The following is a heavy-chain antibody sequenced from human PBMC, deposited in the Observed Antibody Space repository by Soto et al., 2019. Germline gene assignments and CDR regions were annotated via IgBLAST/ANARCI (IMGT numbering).Heavy chain of an antibody. CDR1: GYTFTSYA. V-gene: IGHV1-3*01. CDR2: INAGNGNT. Sequence: QVQLVQSGAEVKKPGASVKVSCKASGYTFTSYAMHWVRQAPGQRLEWMGWINAGNGNTKYSHKFHGRVTLTRDTSASTAYMELSSMRPEDTAVDYCARASPPGDYWGQGTLVTVSS. J-gene: IGHJ4*02. CDR3: ARASPPGDY.